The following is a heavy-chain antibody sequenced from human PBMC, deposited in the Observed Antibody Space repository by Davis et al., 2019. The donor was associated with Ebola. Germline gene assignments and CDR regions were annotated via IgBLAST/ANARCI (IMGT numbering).Heavy chain of an antibody. CDR1: GFTFSSYA. D-gene: IGHD3-9*01. V-gene: IGHV3-30-3*01. Sequence: PGGSLRLSCAASGFTFSSYAMHWVRQAPGKGLEWVAVISYDGSNKYYADSVKGRFTISRDNSKNTLYLQMNSLRAEDTAVYYCARDGPIHWGQGTLVTVSS. CDR3: ARDGPIH. J-gene: IGHJ4*02. CDR2: ISYDGSNK.